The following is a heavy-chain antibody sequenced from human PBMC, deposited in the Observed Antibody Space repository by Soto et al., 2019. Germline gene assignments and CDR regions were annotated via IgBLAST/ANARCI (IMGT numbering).Heavy chain of an antibody. Sequence: RRLRQPPGKGLECIGYIYYSGSTNYNPSLKSRVTISVDTSKNRFSLKLSSVTAVDSVEYYYARDYVGSVLEYWRQGTLVPVSS. J-gene: IGHJ4*02. D-gene: IGHD3-10*01. CDR2: IYYSGST. V-gene: IGHV4-59*01. CDR3: ARDYVGSVLEY.